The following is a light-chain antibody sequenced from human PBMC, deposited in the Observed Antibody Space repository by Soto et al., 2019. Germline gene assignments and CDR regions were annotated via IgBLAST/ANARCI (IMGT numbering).Light chain of an antibody. CDR1: QSISSY. Sequence: DIKLPQSPYSLAASVGDRVTITCRASQSISSYLNWYQKKPGKAPKLLIYAASSLQSGIPSKLSGIGTGTDFTLTIRSLQPEDFGTYFCRQSYRTPLTCGQGTQLEL. J-gene: IGKJ5*01. CDR3: RQSYRTPLT. CDR2: AAS. V-gene: IGKV1-39*01.